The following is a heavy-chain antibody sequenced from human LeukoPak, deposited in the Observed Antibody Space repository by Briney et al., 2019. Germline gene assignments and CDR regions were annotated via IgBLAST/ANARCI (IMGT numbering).Heavy chain of an antibody. D-gene: IGHD3-10*01. V-gene: IGHV4-59*01. Sequence: SETLSLTCTVSGGSISSYYWSWIRQPPGKGLEWIGYIYYSGSTNYNPSLKSRVTISVDTSKNQFSLKLSSVTAADTAVYYCASGVDFDYWGQGTLVTVSS. CDR2: IYYSGST. CDR3: ASGVDFDY. J-gene: IGHJ4*02. CDR1: GGSISSYY.